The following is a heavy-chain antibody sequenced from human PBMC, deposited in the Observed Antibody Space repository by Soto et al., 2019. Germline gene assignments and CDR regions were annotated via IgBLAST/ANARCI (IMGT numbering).Heavy chain of an antibody. D-gene: IGHD3-10*01. CDR3: TTVAGAYYYGSGSPLHYYGMDV. CDR1: GFTFSNAW. Sequence: GGSLRLSCAASGFTFSNAWMNWVRQAPGKGLEWVGRIKSKTDGGTTDYAAPVKGRFTISRDDSKNTLYLQMNSLKTEDTAVYYCTTVAGAYYYGSGSPLHYYGMDVWGQGT. V-gene: IGHV3-15*07. CDR2: IKSKTDGGTT. J-gene: IGHJ6*02.